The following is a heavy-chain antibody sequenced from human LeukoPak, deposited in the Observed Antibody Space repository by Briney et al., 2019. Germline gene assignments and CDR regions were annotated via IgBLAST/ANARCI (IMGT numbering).Heavy chain of an antibody. D-gene: IGHD2-15*01. CDR1: GSTFSNYA. CDR2: IYGSDDKT. CDR3: AKTQGYYDA. Sequence: GGSLRLSCVASGSTFSNYAMSWVRQAPGKGLELVSGIYGSDDKTVYGDAVKGRFTISRDNSKNTLYLQMNSLRADDTAVYYCAKTQGYYDAWGQGALVTVYS. J-gene: IGHJ5*02. V-gene: IGHV3-23*01.